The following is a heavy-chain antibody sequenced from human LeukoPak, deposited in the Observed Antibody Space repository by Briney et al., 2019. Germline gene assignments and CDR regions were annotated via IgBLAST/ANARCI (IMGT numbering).Heavy chain of an antibody. CDR1: GFTFSSYS. J-gene: IGHJ3*02. D-gene: IGHD3-22*01. CDR2: IKQDGSEK. V-gene: IGHV3-7*01. Sequence: PGGSLRLSCAASGFTFSSYSMNWVRQAPGKGLEWVANIKQDGSEKYYVDSVKGRFTISRDNAENSLYLQMNSLRAEDTAVYYCARIEITYYYDKGAFDIWGQGTMVTVSS. CDR3: ARIEITYYYDKGAFDI.